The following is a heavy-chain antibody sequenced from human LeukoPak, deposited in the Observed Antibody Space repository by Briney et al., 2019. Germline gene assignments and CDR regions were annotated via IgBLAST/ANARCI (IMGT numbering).Heavy chain of an antibody. Sequence: GASVKVSCKASGYTFTSYYMHWVRQAPGQGLEWMGIINPSGGSTSYAQKFQGRVTMTRDTSTSTVYMELSSLRSEDTAVYYCARARATVVRGQPLTSYYFDYWGQGTLVTVSS. V-gene: IGHV1-46*01. CDR1: GYTFTSYY. D-gene: IGHD4-23*01. CDR3: ARARATVVRGQPLTSYYFDY. CDR2: INPSGGST. J-gene: IGHJ4*02.